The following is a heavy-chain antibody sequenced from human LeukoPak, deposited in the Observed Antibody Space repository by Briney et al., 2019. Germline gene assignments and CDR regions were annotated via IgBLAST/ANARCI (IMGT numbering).Heavy chain of an antibody. V-gene: IGHV3-23*01. CDR1: GFTFSIYA. CDR2: IGGSGGST. J-gene: IGHJ4*02. CDR3: ARPYDSSGYYPVDY. Sequence: GGSLRLSCAASGFTFSIYAMSWVRQAPGKGLEWVSAIGGSGGSTYYADSVKGRFTISRDNSKNTLYLQMNSLRAEDTAVYYCARPYDSSGYYPVDYWGQGTLVTVSS. D-gene: IGHD3-22*01.